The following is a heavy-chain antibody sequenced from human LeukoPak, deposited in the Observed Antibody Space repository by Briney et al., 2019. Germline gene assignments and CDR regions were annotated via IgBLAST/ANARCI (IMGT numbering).Heavy chain of an antibody. Sequence: GGSLRLSCAASGFTFSSYAMSWVRQAPGKGLEWVSAISGSGGSTYYADSVKGRFTISRDNSKNTLYLQMNSLRAEDTAVYYCAKDPESGSHYDDAFDIWGQGTMVTVSS. D-gene: IGHD1-26*01. V-gene: IGHV3-23*01. CDR3: AKDPESGSHYDDAFDI. CDR2: ISGSGGST. CDR1: GFTFSSYA. J-gene: IGHJ3*02.